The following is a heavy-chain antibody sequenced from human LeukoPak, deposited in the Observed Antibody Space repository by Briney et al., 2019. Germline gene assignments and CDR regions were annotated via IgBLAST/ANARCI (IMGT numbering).Heavy chain of an antibody. Sequence: SETLSLTCTVSGGSISSSSYYWGWIRQPPGKGLEWIGSIYYSGSTYYNPSLKSRVTISVDTSKNQFSLKLSSVTAADTAVYYCARRGGYDFFDNWFDPWGQGTLVTVSS. CDR3: ARRGGYDFFDNWFDP. D-gene: IGHD5-12*01. J-gene: IGHJ5*02. CDR1: GGSISSSSYY. V-gene: IGHV4-39*01. CDR2: IYYSGST.